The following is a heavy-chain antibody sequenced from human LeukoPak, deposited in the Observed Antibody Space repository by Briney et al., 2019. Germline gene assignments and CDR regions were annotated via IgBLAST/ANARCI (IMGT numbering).Heavy chain of an antibody. CDR3: AKKETGYDSRGYSYDYAFDI. D-gene: IGHD3-22*01. J-gene: IGHJ3*02. Sequence: GGSLRLSCAASGFTFSSYAMSWVRQAPGKGLEWVSAISGSGGGTYYADFAKGRFTISRDNSKNTLYLQLNSLRAEDTAVYYCAKKETGYDSRGYSYDYAFDIWGQGTMVTVSS. V-gene: IGHV3-23*01. CDR1: GFTFSSYA. CDR2: ISGSGGGT.